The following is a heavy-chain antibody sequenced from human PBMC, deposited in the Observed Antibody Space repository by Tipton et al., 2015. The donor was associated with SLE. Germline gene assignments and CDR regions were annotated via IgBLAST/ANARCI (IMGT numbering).Heavy chain of an antibody. D-gene: IGHD6-13*01. Sequence: TLSLTCAVYGGSFSGYYWSWIRQPPGKGLEWIGEINHSGSTNYNPSLKSRVTISVDTSKNQFSLKLSPVTAADTAVYYCARGRSSSRMPFDPWGQGTPVTVSS. J-gene: IGHJ5*02. CDR2: INHSGST. V-gene: IGHV4-34*01. CDR3: ARGRSSSRMPFDP. CDR1: GGSFSGYY.